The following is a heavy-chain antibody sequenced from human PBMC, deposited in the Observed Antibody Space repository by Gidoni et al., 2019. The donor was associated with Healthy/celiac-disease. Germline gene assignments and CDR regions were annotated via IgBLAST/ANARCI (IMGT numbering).Heavy chain of an antibody. CDR2: ISSSGSTI. CDR3: GGAVGAYPPDY. CDR1: GFTFSSYE. J-gene: IGHJ4*02. V-gene: IGHV3-48*03. Sequence: EVQMVESGGGLVQPGGSLRLPCSASGFTFSSYELNWVRQAPGKGLEWGSYISSSGSTIYYADSVKGRFTISRDNAKNSLYLQMNSLRAEDTAVYYCGGAVGAYPPDYWGQGTLVTVSS. D-gene: IGHD3-16*01.